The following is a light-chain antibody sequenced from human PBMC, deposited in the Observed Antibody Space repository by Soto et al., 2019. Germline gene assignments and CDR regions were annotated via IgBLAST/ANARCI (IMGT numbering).Light chain of an antibody. Sequence: QSALTQPPSVSGLPGQQATISCTEPGTDFGHADRASGYQQSPGTAPKPLIYEVNNRPSGVPDRFSGSKSGNTASLTISGLQPEDEADYYCTSTTNTKYFVILFGGGTKVTVL. V-gene: IGLV2-18*02. J-gene: IGLJ2*01. CDR2: EVN. CDR1: GTDFGHADR. CDR3: TSTTNTKYFVIL.